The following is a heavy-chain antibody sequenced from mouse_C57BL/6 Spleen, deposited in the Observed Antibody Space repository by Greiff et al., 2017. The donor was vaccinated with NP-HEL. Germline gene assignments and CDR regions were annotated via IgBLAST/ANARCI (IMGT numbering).Heavy chain of an antibody. CDR3: ARGGAITTVVAKAMDD. J-gene: IGHJ4*01. Sequence: VQLQQSGAELVRPGTSVKVSCKASGYAFTNYLIEWVKQRPGQGLEWIGVINPGSGGTNYNEKFKGKATLTADKSSSTAYMQLSSLTSEDSAVYFCARGGAITTVVAKAMDDWGQGTSVTVSS. V-gene: IGHV1-54*01. D-gene: IGHD1-1*01. CDR1: GYAFTNYL. CDR2: INPGSGGT.